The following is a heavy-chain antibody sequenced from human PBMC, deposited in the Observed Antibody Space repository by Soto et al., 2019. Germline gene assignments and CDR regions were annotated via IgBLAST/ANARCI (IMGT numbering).Heavy chain of an antibody. CDR3: AREPYSSSWKNWFDP. D-gene: IGHD6-13*01. V-gene: IGHV1-69*06. J-gene: IGHJ5*02. Sequence: SVKVSCKASGGTFSSYAISWVRQAPGQGLEWMGGIIPIFGTAKYAQKFQGRVTITADKSTSTAYMELSSLRSEDTAAYYCAREPYSSSWKNWFDPWGQGTLVTVSS. CDR2: IIPIFGTA. CDR1: GGTFSSYA.